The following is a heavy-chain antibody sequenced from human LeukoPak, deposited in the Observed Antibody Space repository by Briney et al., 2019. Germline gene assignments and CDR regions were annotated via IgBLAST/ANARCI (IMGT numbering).Heavy chain of an antibody. CDR2: ISGSGGST. CDR3: AKTQLWFGARPPFDY. D-gene: IGHD3-10*01. Sequence: HPGGSLRLSCAASGFTFSSYGMSWVRQAPGKGLEWVSAISGSGGSTYYADSVKGRFTISRDNSKNTLYLQMNSLRAEDTAVYYRAKTQLWFGARPPFDYWGQGTLVTVSS. V-gene: IGHV3-23*01. CDR1: GFTFSSYG. J-gene: IGHJ4*02.